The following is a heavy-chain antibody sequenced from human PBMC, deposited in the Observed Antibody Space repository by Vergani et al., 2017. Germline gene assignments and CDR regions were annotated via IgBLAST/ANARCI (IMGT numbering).Heavy chain of an antibody. Sequence: QVQLVESGGGVVQPGRSLRLSCAASGFTFNQYGMHWVRHAPAKGLEWVAVTWYDGNNKQYADSVKGRFTISRDNSKSTMYLQMNSLRDEDTGVYYCARDLRLLYNRFDPWGQGTLVTVSS. V-gene: IGHV3-33*01. CDR2: TWYDGNNK. D-gene: IGHD1-14*01. CDR1: GFTFNQYG. J-gene: IGHJ5*02. CDR3: ARDLRLLYNRFDP.